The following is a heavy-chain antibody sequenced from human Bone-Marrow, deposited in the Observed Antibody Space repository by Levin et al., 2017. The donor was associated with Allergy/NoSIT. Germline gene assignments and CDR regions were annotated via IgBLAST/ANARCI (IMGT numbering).Heavy chain of an antibody. CDR1: GFIFSSYG. CDR2: ISVNIVNR. V-gene: IGHV3-23*01. Sequence: LSLTCAGSGFIFSSYGMNWVRQAPGKGLEWVSGISVNIVNRYYADSVKGRFTVSRDNSKNTLYLQMNSLRVEDTAIYYCAKDRGFGSGTYGAFDFWGQGTMVTVSS. D-gene: IGHD3-10*01. J-gene: IGHJ3*01. CDR3: AKDRGFGSGTYGAFDF.